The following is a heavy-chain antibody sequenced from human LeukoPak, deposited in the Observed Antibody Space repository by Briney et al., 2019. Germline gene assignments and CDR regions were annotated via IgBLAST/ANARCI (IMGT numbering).Heavy chain of an antibody. J-gene: IGHJ4*02. CDR2: IYSGGTT. CDR3: ARGVYSSSWYHFDY. CDR1: GFTLSSNY. V-gene: IGHV3-53*01. D-gene: IGHD6-13*01. Sequence: PGGSLRLSCAASGFTLSSNYMSWVRQAPGKGLEWVSVIYSGGTTNYADSVKGRFTISRDNSKNTLFLQMNSLRAEDTAVYYCARGVYSSSWYHFDYWGQGTLVTVSS.